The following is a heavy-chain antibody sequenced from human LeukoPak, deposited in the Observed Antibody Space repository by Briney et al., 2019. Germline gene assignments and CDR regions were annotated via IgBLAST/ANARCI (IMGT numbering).Heavy chain of an antibody. J-gene: IGHJ4*02. Sequence: ASVKVSCKASGYSFSSYYIHWVRQAPGQGLEWMGLIKPSGGDSSYPQKFQGRVTMTRDTSTGTVYMELTSLRSEDTAVYYCARGPPTGILVFDCWGQGTLVTVSS. CDR2: IKPSGGDS. V-gene: IGHV1-46*01. CDR1: GYSFSSYY. CDR3: ARGPPTGILVFDC. D-gene: IGHD1-14*01.